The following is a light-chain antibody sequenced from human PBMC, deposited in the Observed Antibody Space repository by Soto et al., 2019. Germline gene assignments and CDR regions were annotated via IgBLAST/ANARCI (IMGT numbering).Light chain of an antibody. J-gene: IGLJ2*01. CDR2: DVS. CDR3: CSYTTSSTLV. Sequence: QSAPTQPASVSGSPGQSITISCTGTSSDVGAYNFVSWYQHHPGKAPKLIIYDVSNRSSGVSNRISASKAGNTASLTISGLQAEDEADYYCCSYTTSSTLVFGGGTKLTVL. CDR1: SSDVGAYNF. V-gene: IGLV2-14*03.